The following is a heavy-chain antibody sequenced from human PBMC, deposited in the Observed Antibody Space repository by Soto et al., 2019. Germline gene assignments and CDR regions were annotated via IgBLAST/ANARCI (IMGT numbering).Heavy chain of an antibody. CDR3: ARDHIVVDPGVFDDSYYYGMDV. D-gene: IGHD2-21*01. J-gene: IGHJ6*02. V-gene: IGHV3-48*02. Sequence: PGGSLRLSCTGSGFTFSFYSMNWVRQAPGKGLEWLSYISSSGRNIYYADSVKGRFTISRDNAENSLSLHMNSLRDEDTAVYYCARDHIVVDPGVFDDSYYYGMDVWGQGTTVTVSS. CDR2: ISSSGRNI. CDR1: GFTFSFYS.